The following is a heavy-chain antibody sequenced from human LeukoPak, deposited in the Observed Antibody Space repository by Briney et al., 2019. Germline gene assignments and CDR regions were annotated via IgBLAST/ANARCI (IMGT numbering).Heavy chain of an antibody. V-gene: IGHV4-38-2*01. CDR1: GYSIRSGSY. Sequence: SETLSLTCDVSGYSIRSGSYWGWIRQPPGKGLEWIGCMFHSGDTYHNPSLKSRVTISADTSKNQFSLKLTSVTAADTAVYYCAKVGAYGDYARHDYWGQGTLVTVPS. D-gene: IGHD4-17*01. CDR2: MFHSGDT. CDR3: AKVGAYGDYARHDY. J-gene: IGHJ4*02.